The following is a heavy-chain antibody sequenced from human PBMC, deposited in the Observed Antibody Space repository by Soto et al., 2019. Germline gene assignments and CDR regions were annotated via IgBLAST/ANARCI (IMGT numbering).Heavy chain of an antibody. V-gene: IGHV4-30-2*01. D-gene: IGHD3-10*01. Sequence: QLQLQDSGSGLVKPSQTLSLTCAVSGGSISSGGYSWSWIRQPPGKGLEWIGYIYHSGSTYYNPSLKSRVTISVDRSKNQFSLKLSSVTAADTAVYYCARGSGPPYPDAFDIWGQGTMVTVSS. J-gene: IGHJ3*02. CDR1: GGSISSGGYS. CDR2: IYHSGST. CDR3: ARGSGPPYPDAFDI.